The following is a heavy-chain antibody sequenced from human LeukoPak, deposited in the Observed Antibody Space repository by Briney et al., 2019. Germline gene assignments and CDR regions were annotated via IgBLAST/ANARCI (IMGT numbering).Heavy chain of an antibody. D-gene: IGHD2-21*01. Sequence: GASVKVSFKVSGYTLTELSMHWVRQAPGKGLEWMGGFDLEDGETIYAQKFQGRVTMTEDTSTDTAYMELSSLRSEDTAVYYCATIHWYYYGMDVWGQGTTVTVSS. J-gene: IGHJ6*02. CDR2: FDLEDGET. CDR1: GYTLTELS. V-gene: IGHV1-24*01. CDR3: ATIHWYYYGMDV.